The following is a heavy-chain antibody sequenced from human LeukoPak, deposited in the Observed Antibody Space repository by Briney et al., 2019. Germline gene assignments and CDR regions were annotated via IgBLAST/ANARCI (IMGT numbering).Heavy chain of an antibody. J-gene: IGHJ5*02. Sequence: SETLSLTCTVSGGVTDSWGWIRQPPGKGLEWIGTIHQTGPTYYNPSLKSRVTVSIDKSKNQFSLKLTSLTAADTAVYYCARGGYYGSGNDFRFDPWGQGTLVTVSS. CDR3: ARGGYYGSGNDFRFDP. D-gene: IGHD3-10*01. V-gene: IGHV4-39*07. CDR1: GGVTDS. CDR2: IHQTGPT.